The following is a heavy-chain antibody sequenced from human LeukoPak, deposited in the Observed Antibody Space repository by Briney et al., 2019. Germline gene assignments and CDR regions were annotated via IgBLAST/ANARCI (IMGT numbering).Heavy chain of an antibody. CDR3: ASVYGSGSPSLGYFDY. V-gene: IGHV1-2*02. Sequence: ASVTVSFTGSGYTFTVYYMHWVRQAPGQGVEGMGWINPNSGGTNYAQKFQGRVTMTRDTSISTAYMELSRLRSDDTAVYYCASVYGSGSPSLGYFDYWGQGTLVTVSS. J-gene: IGHJ4*02. CDR2: INPNSGGT. CDR1: GYTFTVYY. D-gene: IGHD3-10*01.